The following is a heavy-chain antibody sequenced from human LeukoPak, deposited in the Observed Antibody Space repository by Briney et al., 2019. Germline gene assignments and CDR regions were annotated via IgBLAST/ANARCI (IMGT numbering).Heavy chain of an antibody. V-gene: IGHV3-33*01. CDR1: GFTFSSYG. CDR3: ARDRYSSGWYGVFDY. Sequence: AGGSLRLSCAASGFTFSSYGMHWVRQAPGKGLEWVAVIWYDGSNKYYADSVKGRFTISRDNSKNTLYLQMNSLRAEDTAVYYCARDRYSSGWYGVFDYWGQGTLVTVSS. D-gene: IGHD6-19*01. CDR2: IWYDGSNK. J-gene: IGHJ4*02.